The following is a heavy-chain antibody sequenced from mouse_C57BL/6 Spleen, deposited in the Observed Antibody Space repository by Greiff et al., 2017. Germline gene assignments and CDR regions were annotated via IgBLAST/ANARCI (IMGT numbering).Heavy chain of an antibody. CDR3: AQYYYPIPDY. V-gene: IGHV1-19*01. CDR1: GYTFTDYY. J-gene: IGHJ2*01. D-gene: IGHD1-1*01. Sequence: VQLQQSGPVLVKPGASVKMSCKASGYTFTDYYMNWVKQSHGKSLEWIGVINPYNGGTSYNQKFKGKATLTVDKSSSTAYMELSSLTSEDSAVYYCAQYYYPIPDYWGQGTTLTVSS. CDR2: INPYNGGT.